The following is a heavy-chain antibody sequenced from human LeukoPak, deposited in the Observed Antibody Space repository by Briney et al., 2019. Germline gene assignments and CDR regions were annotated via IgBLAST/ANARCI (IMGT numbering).Heavy chain of an antibody. Sequence: GSVKVSCKASGYTFTSYGIRWVRQAPGQGLEWMGWISAYNGNTNYAQKLQGRVTMTTDTSTSTAYMELRSLRSDDTAVYYCARVVTAINNLDYWGQGTLVTVSS. V-gene: IGHV1-18*01. J-gene: IGHJ4*02. CDR3: ARVVTAINNLDY. CDR2: ISAYNGNT. CDR1: GYTFTSYG. D-gene: IGHD2-21*02.